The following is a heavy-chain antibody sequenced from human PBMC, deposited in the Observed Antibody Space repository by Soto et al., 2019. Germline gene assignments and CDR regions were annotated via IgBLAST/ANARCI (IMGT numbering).Heavy chain of an antibody. CDR3: ARTTTIVTRPSDIDL. V-gene: IGHV4-31*03. CDR1: GGSISSGAYY. J-gene: IGHJ2*01. CDR2: INTSGNT. Sequence: QVQLQESGPGLVKPSQTLSLTCTVSGGSISSGAYYWRWIRQHPGKGLEWVGYINTSGNTYYNPSLESRVTISLDTSKNQFALKLYSVTAGDTAVYYCARTTTIVTRPSDIDLWGRGTLVTLS. D-gene: IGHD5-12*01.